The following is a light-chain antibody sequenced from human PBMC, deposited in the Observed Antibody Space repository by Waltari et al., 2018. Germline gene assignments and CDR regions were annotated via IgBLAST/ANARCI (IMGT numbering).Light chain of an antibody. CDR1: QSVTRT. CDR3: QHYLRLPAT. Sequence: EIVLTQSPGPLSLSPGERATLPCRASQSVTRTLAWYQQKPGQAPRLLIYGASNRATGIPDRFSGSGSGTDFSLTISRLEPEDFAVYYCQHYLRLPATFGQGTKVEIK. V-gene: IGKV3-20*01. J-gene: IGKJ1*01. CDR2: GAS.